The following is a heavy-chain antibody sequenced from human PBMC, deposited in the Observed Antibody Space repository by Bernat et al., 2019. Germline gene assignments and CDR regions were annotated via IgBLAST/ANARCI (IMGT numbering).Heavy chain of an antibody. J-gene: IGHJ4*02. CDR1: GFTFSTYW. CDR2: LSTDGSNT. V-gene: IGHV3-74*01. D-gene: IGHD3-22*01. Sequence: EVHLVESGGGLVQPGGSLRLSCTASGFTFSTYWMHWVRQAPGKGLEWVLGLSTDGSNTRYSDSGKGRFTISRDNAKNTLYLQMNGLRVDDTAVYYCVRGSGYYYFDYWGQGILVTVSS. CDR3: VRGSGYYYFDY.